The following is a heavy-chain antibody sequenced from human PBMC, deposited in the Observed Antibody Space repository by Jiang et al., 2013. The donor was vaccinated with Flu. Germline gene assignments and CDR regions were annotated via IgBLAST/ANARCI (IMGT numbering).Heavy chain of an antibody. V-gene: IGHV1-58*01. J-gene: IGHJ4*02. CDR2: IAVGSGNT. Sequence: EVKKPGTSVKVSCKGSGFTFSRSAVQWVRQARGQRLEWIGWIAVGSGNTNYAQKFQERVTITRDMSTSTAYMELSSLRSEDTAVYYCAADGSGSYLDYWGQGTLVTVSS. CDR1: GFTFSRSA. CDR3: AADGSGSYLDY. D-gene: IGHD3-10*01.